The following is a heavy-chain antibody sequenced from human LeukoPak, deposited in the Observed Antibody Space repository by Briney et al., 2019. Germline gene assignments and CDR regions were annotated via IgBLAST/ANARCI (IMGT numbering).Heavy chain of an antibody. J-gene: IGHJ4*02. V-gene: IGHV3-23*01. CDR3: ANGIAVADLPHDY. CDR1: GFTFSSYA. CDR2: ISGGGRST. Sequence: GGSLRLSCAASGFTFSSYAMSWVRQAPGKGLEWVSAISGGGRSTYYSDSVKGRFTISRDNSKNTLYLQMNSLRAEDTAVYYCANGIAVADLPHDYWGQGTLVTVSS. D-gene: IGHD6-19*01.